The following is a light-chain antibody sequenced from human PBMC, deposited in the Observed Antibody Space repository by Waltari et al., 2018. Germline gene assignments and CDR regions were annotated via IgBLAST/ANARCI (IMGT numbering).Light chain of an antibody. CDR3: ALYMGSGIWV. J-gene: IGLJ3*02. V-gene: IGLV8-61*01. CDR2: KAD. CDR1: PGSGSATSY. Sequence: QTVVTQEPSLSVSPRGTVTLPSSLRPGSGSATSYPTWYQQSPGQAPRTLVYKADSRSSGVPDRFSGSILGNKAALTITGAQADDESDYYCALYMGSGIWVFGGGTKLTVL.